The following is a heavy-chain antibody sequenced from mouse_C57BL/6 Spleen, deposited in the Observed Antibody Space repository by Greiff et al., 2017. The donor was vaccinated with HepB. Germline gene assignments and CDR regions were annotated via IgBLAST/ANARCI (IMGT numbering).Heavy chain of an antibody. CDR2: IYPRDGST. D-gene: IGHD1-1*01. CDR3: ARGGGSSYWYFDV. Sequence: VQLQQSGPELVKPGASVKLSCKASGYTFTSYDINWVKQRPGQGLEWIGWIYPRDGSTKYNEKLKGKATLTVDTSSSTAYMELHSLTSEDSAVYFCARGGGSSYWYFDVWGTGTTVTVSS. V-gene: IGHV1-85*01. CDR1: GYTFTSYD. J-gene: IGHJ1*03.